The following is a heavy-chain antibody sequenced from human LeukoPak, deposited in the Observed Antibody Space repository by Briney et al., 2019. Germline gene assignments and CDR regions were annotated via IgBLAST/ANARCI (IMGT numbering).Heavy chain of an antibody. J-gene: IGHJ6*02. CDR2: MSWDGRST. V-gene: IGHV3-43D*03. CDR1: GFTFDDYA. CDR3: AREPYYYYGMDV. Sequence: GGSLRLSCAASGFTFDDYAMHWVRQSPGKGLEWVSPMSWDGRSTYYADSVKGRFTISRDNAKNSLYLQMNSLRAEDTAVYYCAREPYYYYGMDVWGQGTTVTVSS.